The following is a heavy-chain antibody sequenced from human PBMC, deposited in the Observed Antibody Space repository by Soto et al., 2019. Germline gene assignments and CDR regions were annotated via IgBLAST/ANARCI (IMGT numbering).Heavy chain of an antibody. CDR2: IYPGDSDT. J-gene: IGHJ3*02. CDR1: GYSFTSYW. CDR3: ASGPGLGQTPASRYYYDSSGPGAFDI. D-gene: IGHD3-22*01. Sequence: GESLKISCKGSGYSFTSYWIGWVRQMPGKGLEWMGIIYPGDSDTRYSPSFQGQVTISADKSISTAYLQWSSLKASDTAMYYCASGPGLGQTPASRYYYDSSGPGAFDIWGQGTMVTVSS. V-gene: IGHV5-51*01.